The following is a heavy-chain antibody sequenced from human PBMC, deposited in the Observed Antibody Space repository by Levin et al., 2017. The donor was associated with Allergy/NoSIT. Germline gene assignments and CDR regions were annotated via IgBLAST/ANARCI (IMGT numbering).Heavy chain of an antibody. Sequence: KVSCKGSGYIFTTFWIHWVRQLPGSGLDWMGTINPGDSETRYSPSSQGQVPISVDKSINTAYMQWSNLKASDTAMYYCARAPTAQGSDSWGQGTLVTVSS. D-gene: IGHD2-21*02. V-gene: IGHV5-51*01. CDR3: ARAPTAQGSDS. CDR1: GYIFTTFW. CDR2: INPGDSET. J-gene: IGHJ4*02.